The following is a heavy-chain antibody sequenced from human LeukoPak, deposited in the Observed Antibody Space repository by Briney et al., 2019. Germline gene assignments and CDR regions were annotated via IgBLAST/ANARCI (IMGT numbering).Heavy chain of an antibody. J-gene: IGHJ4*02. CDR3: TRGGELMNF. CDR2: IYTSGST. CDR1: GASFNSGNYY. D-gene: IGHD1-26*01. V-gene: IGHV4-61*02. Sequence: KPSETLSLTCTVSGASFNSGNYYWTWIRQPAGKRLEWIGRIYTSGSTNYNPSLKSRVTISIDASKNQFSLRLSSVTAADTAVYYCTRGGELMNFWGQGTLVTVSS.